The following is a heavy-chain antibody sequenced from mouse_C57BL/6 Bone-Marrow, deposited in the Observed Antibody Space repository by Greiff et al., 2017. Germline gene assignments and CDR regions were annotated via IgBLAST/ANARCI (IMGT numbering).Heavy chain of an antibody. J-gene: IGHJ4*01. V-gene: IGHV1-50*01. CDR3: ARRWDMDY. Sequence: VQLQQPGAELVKPGASVKLSCKASGYTFTSYWMQWVKQRPGQGLEWIGEIDPSDSYTNYNQKFKGKATLTVDTASSTAYMPLSSLTSEDAAVYYCARRWDMDYWGQGTSVTVSA. CDR2: IDPSDSYT. D-gene: IGHD4-1*01. CDR1: GYTFTSYW.